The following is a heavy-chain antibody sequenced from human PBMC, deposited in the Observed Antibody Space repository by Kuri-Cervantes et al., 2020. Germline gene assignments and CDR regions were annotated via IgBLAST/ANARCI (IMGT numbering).Heavy chain of an antibody. J-gene: IGHJ6*03. D-gene: IGHD5-18*01. CDR1: GGTFSSYD. CDR2: MNPNSGNT. CDR3: AISGYSYGDYYYMDV. V-gene: IGHV1-8*02. Sequence: ASVKVSCKASGGTFSSYDINWVRQATGQGLEWMGWMNPNSGNTGYAQKFQGRVTMTRNTSISTAYMELSSLRAEDTAVYYCAISGYSYGDYYYMDVWGKGTTVTVSS.